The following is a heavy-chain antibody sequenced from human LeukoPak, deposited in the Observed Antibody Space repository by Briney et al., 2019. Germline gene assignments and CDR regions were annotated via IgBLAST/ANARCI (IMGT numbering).Heavy chain of an antibody. J-gene: IGHJ3*02. Sequence: ASMKVSCKASGYTFASYGISWVRQAPGQGLEWMGWISGYNGNTNYAQKLQGRVTMTTDTSTTTAYMELRSLRSDDTAVYYCARWDKSEDYPLLLDGFHIWGQGAMVTVSA. V-gene: IGHV1-18*01. CDR1: GYTFASYG. CDR2: ISGYNGNT. D-gene: IGHD5-24*01. CDR3: ARWDKSEDYPLLLDGFHI.